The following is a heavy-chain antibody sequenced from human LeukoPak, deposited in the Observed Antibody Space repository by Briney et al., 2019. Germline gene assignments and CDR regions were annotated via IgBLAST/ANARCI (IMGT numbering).Heavy chain of an antibody. J-gene: IGHJ4*02. D-gene: IGHD1-26*01. CDR2: FDPEDGET. CDR3: ATGQGGSYHLGFDY. Sequence: ASVKVSCKVSGYTFTELSMHWVRQAPGKGLEWMGGFDPEDGETIYAQKFQGRVTMTEDTSTDTAYMELSSLRSEDTAVYYCATGQGGSYHLGFDYWGQGTLVTVSS. CDR1: GYTFTELS. V-gene: IGHV1-24*01.